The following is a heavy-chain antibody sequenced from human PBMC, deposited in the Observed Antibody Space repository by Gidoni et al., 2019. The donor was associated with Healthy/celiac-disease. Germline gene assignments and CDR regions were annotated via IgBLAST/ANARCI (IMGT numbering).Heavy chain of an antibody. V-gene: IGHV3-23*01. CDR1: GLTFSSDA. J-gene: IGHJ4*02. CDR3: AKDKAYSGYDPFDY. Sequence: EVQLLESGGGLVQPGGSLRLSCAASGLTFSSDAMSWVRQAPGQVLEWVSAISGSGGSTYYADSGKGRFTISRDNSKNTLYLQMNSRRAEDTAVYYCAKDKAYSGYDPFDYWGQGTLVTVSS. D-gene: IGHD5-12*01. CDR2: ISGSGGST.